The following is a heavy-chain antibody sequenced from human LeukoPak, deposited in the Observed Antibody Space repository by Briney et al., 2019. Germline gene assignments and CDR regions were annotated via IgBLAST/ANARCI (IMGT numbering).Heavy chain of an antibody. J-gene: IGHJ4*02. V-gene: IGHV3-66*01. CDR2: IYSGGST. D-gene: IGHD6-13*01. CDR1: GFTVSSNY. CDR3: ARWYSSRQTAYFDS. Sequence: GGSLRLSCAASGFTVSSNYMSWVRQAPGKGLEWVSVIYSGGSTYYADSVKGRFTISRDNSKNTLYLQMNSLRAEDTAVYYCARWYSSRQTAYFDSWGQGTLVTVSS.